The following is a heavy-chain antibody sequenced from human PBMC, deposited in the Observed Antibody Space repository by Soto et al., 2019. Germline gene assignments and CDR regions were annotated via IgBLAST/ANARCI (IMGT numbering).Heavy chain of an antibody. Sequence: QVQLQESGPGLVKPSGTLSLTCAVSGVSIGSHDWWTWVRQPPGKELEWIGESHQSGNTNYNSSLESRVTISLDKSKNHFSLQLSSVTVADTAAYYCATRDTGRVYWGQGTLVTVSS. CDR1: GVSIGSHDW. J-gene: IGHJ4*02. CDR2: SHQSGNT. D-gene: IGHD5-18*01. CDR3: ATRDTGRVY. V-gene: IGHV4-4*02.